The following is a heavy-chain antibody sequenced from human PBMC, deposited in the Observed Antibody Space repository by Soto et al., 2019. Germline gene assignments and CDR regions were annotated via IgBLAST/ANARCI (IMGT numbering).Heavy chain of an antibody. V-gene: IGHV3-30*18. D-gene: IGHD3-22*01. CDR2: IEYDASKT. J-gene: IGHJ5*02. CDR3: AKDFSCGSKWFDP. Sequence: QVQLVESGGGVVQPGTSLRLSCITSGFTFSSYGIHWVRQAPGKGLEWVAAIEYDASKTYYADSVRGRFIISRDTCTSTVYLQMNSLRAEKTAIYYCAKDFSCGSKWFDPRGRGSLVTVSS. CDR1: GFTFSSYG.